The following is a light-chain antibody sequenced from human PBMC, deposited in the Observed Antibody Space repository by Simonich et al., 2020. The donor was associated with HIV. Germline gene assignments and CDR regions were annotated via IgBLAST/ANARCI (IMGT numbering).Light chain of an antibody. CDR1: SSDVGVYNY. Sequence: QSALTQPVSVSGSPGQSITISCTGTSSDVGVYNYVSWYQQHPGKAPKLMIYDVRKRPAGVSNRFSGSKSGNTASLTISGLQAEDEADYYCSSYTSSSTLVFGGGTKLTVL. CDR2: DVR. CDR3: SSYTSSSTLV. J-gene: IGLJ2*01. V-gene: IGLV2-14*01.